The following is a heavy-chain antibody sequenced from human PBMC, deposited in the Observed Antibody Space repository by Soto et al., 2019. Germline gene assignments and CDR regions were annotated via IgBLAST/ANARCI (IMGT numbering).Heavy chain of an antibody. J-gene: IGHJ4*02. D-gene: IGHD6-6*01. Sequence: EVQLLESGGGLVQPGGSLRLSCAASGFTFSSYAMSWVRQAPGKGLEWVSAISGSGGSTYYADSVKGRFTISRDNSKNTLYLQMNSLRAEDTAVYYSAKVLSQLVKWGDFDYWGQGTLVTVSS. CDR3: AKVLSQLVKWGDFDY. CDR2: ISGSGGST. CDR1: GFTFSSYA. V-gene: IGHV3-23*01.